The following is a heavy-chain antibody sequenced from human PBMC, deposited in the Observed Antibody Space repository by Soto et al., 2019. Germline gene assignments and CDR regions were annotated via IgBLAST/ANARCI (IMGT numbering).Heavy chain of an antibody. J-gene: IGHJ4*02. V-gene: IGHV3-23*01. D-gene: IGHD5-18*01. CDR3: AKDQPPGYSYDIYFDY. CDR2: ISGSGDST. Sequence: GGSLRLSCAASGFTFSSHAMSWVRQAPGRGLEWVSVISGSGDSTYYADSVKGRFTISRDNPKNTLYLQMNSLRAEDTAVYYCAKDQPPGYSYDIYFDYWGQGTLVTVSS. CDR1: GFTFSSHA.